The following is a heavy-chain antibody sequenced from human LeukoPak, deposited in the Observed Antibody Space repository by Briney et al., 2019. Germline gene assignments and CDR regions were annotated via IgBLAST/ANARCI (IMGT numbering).Heavy chain of an antibody. Sequence: GGSLRLSCAASGFTFDDYAMHWVRQAPGKGLEWVSLISWDGGSTYYADSVKGRFTISRDNSKNSLYLQMNSLRAEDTALYYCAKAATLRYYFDYWGQGTLVTVSS. V-gene: IGHV3-43D*03. J-gene: IGHJ4*02. D-gene: IGHD4-17*01. CDR2: ISWDGGST. CDR3: AKAATLRYYFDY. CDR1: GFTFDDYA.